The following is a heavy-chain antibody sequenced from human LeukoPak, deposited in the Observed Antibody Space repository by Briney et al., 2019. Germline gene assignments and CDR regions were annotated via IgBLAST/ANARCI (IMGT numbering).Heavy chain of an antibody. V-gene: IGHV3-11*01. CDR1: GFLFSDSY. J-gene: IGHJ4*02. Sequence: PGGSLRLSCAASGFLFSDSYMTWIRQAPGEGLELLSYISGSSSDVNYIDSVRGRFTISRDNAKNSLYLHMNSLTVEDTAVYYCSRDPRHNDFWGQGTLVTVSS. CDR3: SRDPRHNDF. CDR2: ISGSSSDV.